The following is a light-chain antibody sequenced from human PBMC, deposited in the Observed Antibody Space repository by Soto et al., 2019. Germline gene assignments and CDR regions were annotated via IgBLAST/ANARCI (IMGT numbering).Light chain of an antibody. J-gene: IGKJ4*01. CDR1: QSVSSY. V-gene: IGKV3-11*01. CDR3: QQRSNWPLT. CDR2: DAS. Sequence: IVLTQSPATLSLSPGERATLSCRASQSVSSYLAWYQQQPGQAPRLLIYDASNRATGIPARFSGSGSGTDFTLTISSLEPEDFAVYYCQQRSNWPLTFGGGTKGESK.